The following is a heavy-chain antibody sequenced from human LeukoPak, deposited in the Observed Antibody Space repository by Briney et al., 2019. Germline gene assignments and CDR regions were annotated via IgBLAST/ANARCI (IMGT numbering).Heavy chain of an antibody. CDR3: AREKPYSSSSLRGGGDY. CDR2: ISSSSSYI. Sequence: GGSLRLSCAASGFTFSSYSMTWVRQAPGKGLEWVSSISSSSSYIYYADSVKGRFTISRDNAKNSLYLQMNSLRAEDTAVYYCAREKPYSSSSLRGGGDYWGQGTLVTVSS. V-gene: IGHV3-21*01. D-gene: IGHD6-6*01. CDR1: GFTFSSYS. J-gene: IGHJ4*02.